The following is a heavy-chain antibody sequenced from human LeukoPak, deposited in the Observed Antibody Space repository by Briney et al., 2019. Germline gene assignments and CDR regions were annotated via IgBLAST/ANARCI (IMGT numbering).Heavy chain of an antibody. J-gene: IGHJ4*02. CDR2: INHSGST. V-gene: IGHV4-34*01. D-gene: IGHD2-2*01. Sequence: SETLSLTCAAYGGSFSGYYWSWIRQPPGKGLEWIREINHSGSTNYNPSLKSRVTISVDTSKTQFSLKLSSVTAADTAVYYCARTLGYCSSTSCYGPHWGQGTLVTVSS. CDR1: GGSFSGYY. CDR3: ARTLGYCSSTSCYGPH.